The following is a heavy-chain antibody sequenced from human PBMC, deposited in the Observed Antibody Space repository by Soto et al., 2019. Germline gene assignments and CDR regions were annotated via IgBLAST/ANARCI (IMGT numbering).Heavy chain of an antibody. J-gene: IGHJ4*01. V-gene: IGHV1-18*04. CDR3: ARVVKAGDYGDYGRYYFDY. CDR2: TSAYSGNT. CDR1: GYTFTTYG. D-gene: IGHD4-17*01. Sequence: ASVKVSCKASGYTFTTYGITWVRQAPGQGLEWMGWTSAYSGNTNYAQKLQGRLTVTTDTSTNTAYMDLRSLRSDDTAVYYCARVVKAGDYGDYGRYYFDYWGHGTLVTVSS.